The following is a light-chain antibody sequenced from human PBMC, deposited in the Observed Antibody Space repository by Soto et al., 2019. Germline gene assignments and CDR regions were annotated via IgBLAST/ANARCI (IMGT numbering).Light chain of an antibody. CDR3: SSFTGSNTLV. CDR2: DVS. CDR1: SSDVGASNY. Sequence: QSALTQPASVSGSPGQSITISCTGTSSDVGASNYVSWYLQYPGEVPRLIIYDVSYRPSGVSTRFSGSKSGNTASLTISGLQTEDEADYYCSSFTGSNTLVFGGGTKVTDL. V-gene: IGLV2-14*01. J-gene: IGLJ2*01.